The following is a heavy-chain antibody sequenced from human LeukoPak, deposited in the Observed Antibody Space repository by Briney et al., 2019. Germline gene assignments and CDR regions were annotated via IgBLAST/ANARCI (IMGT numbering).Heavy chain of an antibody. CDR1: GVATRSGDYY. J-gene: IGHJ4*02. CDR3: ARAPHYDSSGYNYDRYGFDY. Sequence: SQTLSLTRNVSGVATRSGDYYWSWIRQHPGEGLEWIGFIYDYSGSTYYNPSLKSRVPISVDTSKNQFSLKLSSVTAADTAVYYCARAPHYDSSGYNYDRYGFDYWGQGTLVTVSS. D-gene: IGHD3-22*01. V-gene: IGHV4-31*03. CDR2: IYDYSGST.